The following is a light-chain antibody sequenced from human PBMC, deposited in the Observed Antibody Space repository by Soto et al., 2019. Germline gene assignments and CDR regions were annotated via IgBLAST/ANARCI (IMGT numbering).Light chain of an antibody. J-gene: IGLJ2*01. Sequence: SYELAQPPSVSVSPGQTASITCSGDTLGDEYVSWYQQKPGQSPVLVIYQDNKRPSGIPERFAGANSGNTATLTISGTQAMDEADYYCQAWDRSTVVFGGGTKLTVL. CDR3: QAWDRSTVV. CDR1: TLGDEY. CDR2: QDN. V-gene: IGLV3-1*01.